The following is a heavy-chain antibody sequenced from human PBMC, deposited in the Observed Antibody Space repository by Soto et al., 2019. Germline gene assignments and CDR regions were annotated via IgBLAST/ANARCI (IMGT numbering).Heavy chain of an antibody. CDR2: IYYSGST. CDR1: GGSISSGGYY. Sequence: SETLSLTCTVSGGSISSGGYYWSWIRQHPGKGLEWIGYIYYSGSTYYNPSLKSRVTISVDTSKNQFSLKLSSVTAADTAVYYCARAETLRFLEWLFPEPINWLDPWGQGTLVTVYS. CDR3: ARAETLRFLEWLFPEPINWLDP. J-gene: IGHJ5*02. D-gene: IGHD3-3*01. V-gene: IGHV4-31*03.